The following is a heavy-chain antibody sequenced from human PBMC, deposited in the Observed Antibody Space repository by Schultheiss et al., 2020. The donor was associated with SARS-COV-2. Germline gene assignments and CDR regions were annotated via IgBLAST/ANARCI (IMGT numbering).Heavy chain of an antibody. V-gene: IGHV3-30*01. CDR3: ARDSGVVVTAKGDY. Sequence: GESLKISCAASGFTFSSYAMSWVRQAPGKGLEWVAVISYDGSTKFYADSVKGRFTISRDNSKNTLYLQMNSLRAEDTAVYYCARDSGVVVTAKGDYWGQGTLVTVSS. CDR2: ISYDGSTK. J-gene: IGHJ4*02. CDR1: GFTFSSYA. D-gene: IGHD2-21*02.